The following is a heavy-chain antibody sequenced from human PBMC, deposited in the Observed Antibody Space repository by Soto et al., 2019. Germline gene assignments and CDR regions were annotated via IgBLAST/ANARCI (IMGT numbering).Heavy chain of an antibody. CDR1: GYIFTRYY. D-gene: IGHD3-16*02. V-gene: IGHV1-46*01. CDR3: ARGYGGVVVYFDP. Sequence: QVQLVQSGAELKKPGASVKISCQASGYIFTRYYIHWVRQAPGQGLEWMGVINPNEGTTTYAPKFQGRLAMTSDTSTSTVYMEMSSLRSDDTAVYYCARGYGGVVVYFDPWGQGSLVTVSS. J-gene: IGHJ4*02. CDR2: INPNEGTT.